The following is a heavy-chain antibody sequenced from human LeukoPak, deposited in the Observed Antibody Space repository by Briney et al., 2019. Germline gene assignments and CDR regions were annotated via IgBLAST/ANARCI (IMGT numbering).Heavy chain of an antibody. D-gene: IGHD1-26*01. Sequence: PGGSLRLSCAASEFTFSSYTMNWARQAPGKGLEWVSSISTSSSYIYYADSVKGRFTISRDNAKNSLYLQMNSLRAEDTAVYYCARTYSGSCLDYWGQGTLVTVSS. J-gene: IGHJ4*02. CDR3: ARTYSGSCLDY. V-gene: IGHV3-21*01. CDR1: EFTFSSYT. CDR2: ISTSSSYI.